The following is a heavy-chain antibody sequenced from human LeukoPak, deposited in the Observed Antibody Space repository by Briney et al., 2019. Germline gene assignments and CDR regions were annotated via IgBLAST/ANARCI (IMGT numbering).Heavy chain of an antibody. J-gene: IGHJ4*02. V-gene: IGHV3-30*04. CDR2: ISYDGSNK. Sequence: GGSLRLSCAATGFTFSSYAMHWVRQAPGKGLEWVAVISYDGSNKYYADSVKGRFTISRDNSKNTLYLQMNSLRAEDTAVYYCARGAPILYDSSDYYPDWGQGTLVTVSS. CDR3: ARGAPILYDSSDYYPD. CDR1: GFTFSSYA. D-gene: IGHD3-22*01.